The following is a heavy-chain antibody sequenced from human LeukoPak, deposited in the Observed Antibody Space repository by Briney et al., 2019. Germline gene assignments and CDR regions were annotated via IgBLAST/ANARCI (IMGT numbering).Heavy chain of an antibody. Sequence: GGSLRLSCAASGVTFSSYAMSWVRQAPGKGLEWVSAISGSGGSTYYAESVKGRFTISRDNSKNTLYLQMNSPRAEDTAVYYCAKDEFQWLRIHDYGGQGTLVTVSS. CDR3: AKDEFQWLRIHDY. J-gene: IGHJ4*02. CDR1: GVTFSSYA. CDR2: ISGSGGST. D-gene: IGHD5-12*01. V-gene: IGHV3-23*01.